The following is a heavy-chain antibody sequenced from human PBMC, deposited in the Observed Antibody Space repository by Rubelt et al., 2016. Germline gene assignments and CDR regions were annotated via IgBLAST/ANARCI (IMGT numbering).Heavy chain of an antibody. D-gene: IGHD2-2*01. J-gene: IGHJ4*02. CDR3: ASRRTASSWRSE. CDR1: GASIKSTTYH. Sequence: QLQLQESGPGLVRPSETLSLTCTVSGASIKSTTYHWGWIRQPPGKGLEWIADIYFSGSTHYNPSLKSLVTTSVDTSKNQFFLRLNSVTAADTAVYYCASRRTASSWRSEWGQGTLGTVSS. CDR2: IYFSGST. V-gene: IGHV4-39*01.